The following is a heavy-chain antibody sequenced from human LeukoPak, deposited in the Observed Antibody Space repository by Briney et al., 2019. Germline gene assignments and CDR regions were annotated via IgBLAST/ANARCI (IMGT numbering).Heavy chain of an antibody. Sequence: PSETLSLTCAVYGGSFSGYYWSWIRQPPGKGLEWIGEINHSGSTNYNPSLKSRVTISVDTSKNQFSLKLSSVTAADTAVYYCARDDHSGYDAWGQGTLVTVSS. V-gene: IGHV4-34*01. J-gene: IGHJ5*02. D-gene: IGHD5-12*01. CDR1: GGSFSGYY. CDR2: INHSGST. CDR3: ARDDHSGYDA.